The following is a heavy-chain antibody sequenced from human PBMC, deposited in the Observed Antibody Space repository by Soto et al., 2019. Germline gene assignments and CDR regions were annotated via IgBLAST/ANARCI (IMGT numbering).Heavy chain of an antibody. J-gene: IGHJ4*02. CDR3: ARRLRYYDSSGYFSF. CDR1: GGSFSGYY. Sequence: SETLSLTCAVYGGSFSGYYWSWIRQPPGKGLEWIGEINHSGSTNYNPSLKSRVTISVDTSKNQFSLKLSSVTAADTAVYYCARRLRYYDSSGYFSFWGQGTLVTVSS. V-gene: IGHV4-34*01. D-gene: IGHD3-22*01. CDR2: INHSGST.